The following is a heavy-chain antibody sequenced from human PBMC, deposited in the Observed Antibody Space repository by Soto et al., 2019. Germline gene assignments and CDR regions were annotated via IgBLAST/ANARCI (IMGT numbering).Heavy chain of an antibody. J-gene: IGHJ6*02. D-gene: IGHD2-2*02. CDR2: VIPMFGTA. CDR3: ARDPRGRSPNTPYFYYGMDV. Sequence: ASVKVSCKASGGTFSSYAISWVRRAPGQGLEWMGGVIPMFGTANYAQKFQGRVTITADESTSTAYMELSSLRSEDTAVYYCARDPRGRSPNTPYFYYGMDVWGQGTTVTVS. V-gene: IGHV1-69*13. CDR1: GGTFSSYA.